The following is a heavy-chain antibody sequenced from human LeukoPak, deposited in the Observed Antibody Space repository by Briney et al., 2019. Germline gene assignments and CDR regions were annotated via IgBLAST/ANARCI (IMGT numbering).Heavy chain of an antibody. D-gene: IGHD6-13*01. CDR3: AKEAGIASAIVYFDP. V-gene: IGHV4-34*01. J-gene: IGHJ5*02. Sequence: PSETLSLTCAVYGGSFSGYYWNWIHQPPGKGLEWIGEINHSGSTNYNPSLKSRVTISLDTSKNQFSLRLSSVTAADTAVYYCAKEAGIASAIVYFDPWGQGTLVTVSS. CDR1: GGSFSGYY. CDR2: INHSGST.